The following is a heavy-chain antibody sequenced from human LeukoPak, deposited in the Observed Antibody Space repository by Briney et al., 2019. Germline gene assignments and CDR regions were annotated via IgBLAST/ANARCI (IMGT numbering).Heavy chain of an antibody. CDR1: GNTFSNYG. Sequence: ASVKVSCKASGNTFSNYGISWVRQAPGQGPEWMGWISGFNGYTRYAQNLQGRVTMTTDTSTSTAYMELRSLISDDTAVYYCARDQGYTSEWLDYWGQGTLVTVSS. V-gene: IGHV1-18*01. CDR2: ISGFNGYT. J-gene: IGHJ4*02. D-gene: IGHD6-19*01. CDR3: ARDQGYTSEWLDY.